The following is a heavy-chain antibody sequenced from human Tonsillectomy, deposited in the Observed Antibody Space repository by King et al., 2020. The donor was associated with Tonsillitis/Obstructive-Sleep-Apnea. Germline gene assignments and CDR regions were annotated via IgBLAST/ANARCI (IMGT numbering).Heavy chain of an antibody. CDR1: GFTFSSYA. Sequence: VQLVESGGGVVQPGRSLRLSCAASGFTFSSYAIHCVRQAPGKGLEWVAVISYDGSNKYYADPVKGRFTISRDNSKNTLDLQMNSLRAEDTAVYYCAREGIYDSSGYGDAFDIWGQGTMVTVSS. D-gene: IGHD3-22*01. V-gene: IGHV3-30*04. CDR2: ISYDGSNK. J-gene: IGHJ3*02. CDR3: AREGIYDSSGYGDAFDI.